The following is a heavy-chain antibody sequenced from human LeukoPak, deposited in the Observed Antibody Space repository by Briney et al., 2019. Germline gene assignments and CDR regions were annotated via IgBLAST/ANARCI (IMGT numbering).Heavy chain of an antibody. CDR2: IYYSGST. J-gene: IGHJ5*02. D-gene: IGHD3-9*01. V-gene: IGHV4-59*01. CDR1: GGSISSCY. CDR3: ARVYYDILAGSMNWFDP. Sequence: PSETLSFTCTVSGGSISSCYWSWIRQPPGKGLEWIGYIYYSGSTSYNPSLKSRVTISVDTSKNQFSLKLSSVTAADTAVYYCARVYYDILAGSMNWFDPWGQGTLVTVSS.